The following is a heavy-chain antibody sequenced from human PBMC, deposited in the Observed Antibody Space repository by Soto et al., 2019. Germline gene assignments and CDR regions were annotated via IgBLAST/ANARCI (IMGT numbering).Heavy chain of an antibody. J-gene: IGHJ6*02. Sequence: GGSLRLSCTASGFTFGDYAMSWFRQAPGKGLEWVGFIKSKAYGGTTEYAASVKGRFTISRDDSKSIAYLQMNSLKTEDTAVYYCTSSGYYYYYGMDVWGQGTTVTVSS. CDR3: TSSGYYYYYGMDV. CDR1: GFTFGDYA. D-gene: IGHD1-26*01. CDR2: IKSKAYGGTT. V-gene: IGHV3-49*03.